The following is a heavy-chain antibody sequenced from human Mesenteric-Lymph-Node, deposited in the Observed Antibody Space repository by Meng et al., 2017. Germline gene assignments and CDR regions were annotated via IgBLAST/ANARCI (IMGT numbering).Heavy chain of an antibody. D-gene: IGHD2-21*01. V-gene: IGHV3-23*01. J-gene: IGHJ4*02. CDR1: GFTFSSHV. CDR2: ITQSAGST. CDR3: ARIGVRYDYGGFDY. Sequence: GESLKISCAASGFTFSSHVMYWVRQAPGKGLEWVSAITQSAGSTNYAGSVQGRFTISRDDSKNTLYLQMNSLTAEDTAVYYCARIGVRYDYGGFDYWGQGTLVTVSS.